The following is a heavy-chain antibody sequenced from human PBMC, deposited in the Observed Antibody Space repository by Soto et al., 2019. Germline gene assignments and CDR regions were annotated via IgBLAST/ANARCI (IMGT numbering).Heavy chain of an antibody. V-gene: IGHV3-23*01. D-gene: IGHD3-3*01. CDR3: AKVFVFTIREGFDY. J-gene: IGHJ4*02. Sequence: PGGSLRLSCAASGFTFSSYAMSWVRQAPGKGLEWVSAITGSGDSTYYADSVKGRFTVSRDNSKNTLYLQMNSLRAEDTAVYYCAKVFVFTIREGFDYWCPGTLVTVST. CDR1: GFTFSSYA. CDR2: ITGSGDST.